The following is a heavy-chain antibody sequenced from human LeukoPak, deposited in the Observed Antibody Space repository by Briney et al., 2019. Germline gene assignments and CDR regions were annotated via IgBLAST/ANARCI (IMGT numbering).Heavy chain of an antibody. J-gene: IGHJ4*02. D-gene: IGHD4-17*01. CDR1: GGSISSGGYY. Sequence: SETLSLTCTVSGGSISSGGYYWSWIRQHPGKGLEGIGYIYYSVSTYYNPSLKSRVTISVDTSKNQFSLKLSSVTAADTAVYYCAAFGSYGDYDYWGQGTLVTVSS. CDR2: IYYSVST. V-gene: IGHV4-31*03. CDR3: AAFGSYGDYDY.